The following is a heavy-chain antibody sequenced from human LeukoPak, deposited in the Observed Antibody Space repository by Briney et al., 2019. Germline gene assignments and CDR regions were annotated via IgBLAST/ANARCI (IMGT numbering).Heavy chain of an antibody. D-gene: IGHD3-3*01. J-gene: IGHJ5*02. CDR1: GFTFSSYW. CDR3: AKHYDFWSGYGSNWFDP. Sequence: GGSLRLSCAASGFTFSSYWMSWVRQAPGKGLEWVANIKQDGSEKYYVDSVKGRFTISRDNAKNSLDLQMNSLRVEDTAVYCCAKHYDFWSGYGSNWFDPWGQGTLVTVSS. V-gene: IGHV3-7*01. CDR2: IKQDGSEK.